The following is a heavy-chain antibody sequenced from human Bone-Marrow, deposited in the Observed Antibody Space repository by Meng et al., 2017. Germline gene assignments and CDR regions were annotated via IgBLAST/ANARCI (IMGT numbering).Heavy chain of an antibody. CDR2: INHSGST. CDR3: ARGRGTMPYWYFDL. D-gene: IGHD2-2*01. V-gene: IGHV4-34*01. J-gene: IGHJ2*01. CDR1: GGSFSGYY. Sequence: QAQLQQWVAVRLKPSETLSLTCPVYGGSFSGYYWSWIRQPPGKGLEWIGEINHSGSTNYNPSLKSRVTISVDTSKNQFSLKLSSVTAADTAVYYCARGRGTMPYWYFDLWGRGTLVTVSS.